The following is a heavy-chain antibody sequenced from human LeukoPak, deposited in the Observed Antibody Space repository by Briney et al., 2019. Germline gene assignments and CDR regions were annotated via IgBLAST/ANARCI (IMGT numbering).Heavy chain of an antibody. J-gene: IGHJ4*02. CDR2: ISSSSSYI. CDR1: GFTFSSYS. Sequence: PGGSLRLSRAASGFTFSSYSMNWVRQAPGKGLEWVSSISSSSSYIYYADSVKGRFTISRDNAKNSLYLQMNSLRAEDTAVYYCARDHLAGTSDYWGQGTLVTVSS. V-gene: IGHV3-21*01. D-gene: IGHD6-19*01. CDR3: ARDHLAGTSDY.